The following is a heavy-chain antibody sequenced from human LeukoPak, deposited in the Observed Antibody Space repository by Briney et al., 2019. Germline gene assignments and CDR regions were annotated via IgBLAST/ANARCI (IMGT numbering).Heavy chain of an antibody. V-gene: IGHV1-2*04. CDR1: GYTFTSYD. D-gene: IGHD6-13*01. CDR3: ARTLIAAAGSDDLTLDY. J-gene: IGHJ4*02. CDR2: MNPNSGGT. Sequence: EASVTVSCKASGYTFTSYDINWVRQATGQGLEWMGWMNPNSGGTNYAKKFQGWVTMTRDTSISTAYMELSRLRSDDTAVYYCARTLIAAAGSDDLTLDYWGQGTLVTVSS.